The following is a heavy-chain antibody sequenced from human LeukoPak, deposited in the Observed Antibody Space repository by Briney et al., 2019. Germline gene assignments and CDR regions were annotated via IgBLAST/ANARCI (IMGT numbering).Heavy chain of an antibody. V-gene: IGHV3-7*01. D-gene: IGHD2-15*01. CDR2: IKQDGSES. Sequence: PGGSLRLSCAASGFTLSSYWMSWVRQAPGKGLEWVANIKQDGSESYYVDSVKGRFTISRDNAKNSLYLQMDSLRAEDTAIYYCARGCSGGSCYESKFDPWGQGTLVTVSS. CDR1: GFTLSSYW. J-gene: IGHJ5*02. CDR3: ARGCSGGSCYESKFDP.